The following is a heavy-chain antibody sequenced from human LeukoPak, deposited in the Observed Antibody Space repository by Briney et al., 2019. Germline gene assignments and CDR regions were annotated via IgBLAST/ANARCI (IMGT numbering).Heavy chain of an antibody. CDR1: GGSISSSNW. V-gene: IGHV4-4*02. J-gene: IGHJ4*02. CDR3: ARDTVGGDYEAIDY. CDR2: IYHSGST. Sequence: TASETLSLTCAVSGGSISSSNWWSWVRQPPGKGLEWIGEIYHSGSTNYNPSLKSRVTISVDKSKNQFSLKLSSVTAADTAVYYCARDTVGGDYEAIDYWGQGTLVTVSS. D-gene: IGHD4-17*01.